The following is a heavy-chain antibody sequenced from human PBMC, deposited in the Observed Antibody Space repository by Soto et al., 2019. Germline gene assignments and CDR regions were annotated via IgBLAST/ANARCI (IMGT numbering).Heavy chain of an antibody. Sequence: EAKSQASVKVSCKASGGTFDNYAVSWVRQAPGQGLEWMGGIIPMFETVNYAQRFQGRLTIAADESTSTAYMELTSLTSADTAIYFCARGLRTGNYGMDVWGQGTTVTVSS. J-gene: IGHJ6*02. V-gene: IGHV1-69*13. D-gene: IGHD2-15*01. CDR3: ARGLRTGNYGMDV. CDR2: IIPMFETV. CDR1: GGTFDNYA.